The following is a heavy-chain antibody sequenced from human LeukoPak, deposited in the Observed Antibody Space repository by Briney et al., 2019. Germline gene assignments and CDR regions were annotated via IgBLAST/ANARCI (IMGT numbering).Heavy chain of an antibody. CDR2: ISSDSNYI. V-gene: IGHV3-21*01. J-gene: IGHJ3*02. CDR3: ARGHSGSYQRTDAFDI. Sequence: GGSLRLSCAASGFTFSSYAMSWVRQAPGKGLEWVSSISSDSNYIYYPDSMKGRFTVSRDNAKNSLYLQMDSLRAEDTAVYYCARGHSGSYQRTDAFDIWGQGTMVTVSS. CDR1: GFTFSSYA. D-gene: IGHD1-26*01.